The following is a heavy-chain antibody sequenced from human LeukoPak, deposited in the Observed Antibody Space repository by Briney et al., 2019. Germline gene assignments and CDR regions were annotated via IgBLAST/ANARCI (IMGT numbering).Heavy chain of an antibody. J-gene: IGHJ3*02. D-gene: IGHD3-22*01. CDR2: IIPIFGTA. CDR1: GGTFSSYA. V-gene: IGHV1-69*06. CDR3: AREEGNYYDSSGYPHGNAFDI. Sequence: SVKVSCKASGGTFSSYAISWVRQAPGQGLEWMGGIIPIFGTANYAQKFQGRVTITADKSTRTAYMELSSLRSEDTAVYYCAREEGNYYDSSGYPHGNAFDIWGQGTMVTVSS.